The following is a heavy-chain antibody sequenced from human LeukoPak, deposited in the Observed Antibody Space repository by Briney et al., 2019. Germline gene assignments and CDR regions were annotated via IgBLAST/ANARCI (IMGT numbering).Heavy chain of an antibody. CDR2: IYYSGST. Sequence: PSETLSLTCTVSGGSISSSSYYWGWIRQPPGKGLEWIGSIYYSGSTYYNPSLKSRVTISVDTSKNQFSLKLSSVTAADTAVYYCARVIAAAGTLADYWGQGTLVTVSS. D-gene: IGHD6-13*01. J-gene: IGHJ4*02. CDR1: GGSISSSSYY. V-gene: IGHV4-39*07. CDR3: ARVIAAAGTLADY.